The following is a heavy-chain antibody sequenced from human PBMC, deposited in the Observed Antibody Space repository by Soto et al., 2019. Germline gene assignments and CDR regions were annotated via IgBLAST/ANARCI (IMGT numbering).Heavy chain of an antibody. V-gene: IGHV5-51*01. J-gene: IGHJ6*02. D-gene: IGHD6-19*01. CDR2: IYPVDSDT. CDR3: ARASGAPSYYAMDV. Sequence: GESLKISCKGSGYSFTNYWIGWVRQMPGKGLEWMGIIYPVDSDTRYSPSFQGQVTISADKSISTAYLQWSSLQVSDSAMYFCARASGAPSYYAMDVWGQGTTVTVSS. CDR1: GYSFTNYW.